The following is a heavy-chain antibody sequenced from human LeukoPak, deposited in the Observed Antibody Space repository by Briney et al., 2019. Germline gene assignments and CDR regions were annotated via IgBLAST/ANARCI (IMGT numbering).Heavy chain of an antibody. J-gene: IGHJ3*01. CDR3: ARENSD. CDR1: GFTFSSYA. V-gene: IGHV3-30-3*01. D-gene: IGHD2-21*01. CDR2: ISYDGSNK. Sequence: GRSLRLSCAASGFTFSSYAMHWVRQAPGKGLEWVAVISYDGSNKYYADSVKGRFTISRDNAKNSLYLQMNSLRAEDTAVYYCARENSDWGQGTMVTVSS.